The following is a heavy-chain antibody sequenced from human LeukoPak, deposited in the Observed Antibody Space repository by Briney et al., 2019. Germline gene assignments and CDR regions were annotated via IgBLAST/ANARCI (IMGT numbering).Heavy chain of an antibody. CDR2: IYLRGNT. J-gene: IGHJ4*02. Sequence: SETLSLTCAISGGSISSSNWWTWVRQPPGKGLEWVGEIYLRGNTNYNPSLESRVIISVDTSKNQFSLKLSSVTAADTAVYYCARHECGGSCYPEDYWGQGTLVTVSS. CDR1: GGSISSSNW. D-gene: IGHD2-15*01. V-gene: IGHV4-4*02. CDR3: ARHECGGSCYPEDY.